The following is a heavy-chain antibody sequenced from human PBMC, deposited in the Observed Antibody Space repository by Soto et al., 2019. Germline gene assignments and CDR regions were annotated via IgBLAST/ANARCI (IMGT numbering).Heavy chain of an antibody. J-gene: IGHJ6*03. Sequence: SETLSLTCAVYGGSFSGYYWSWIRQPPGKGLEWIGEINHSGSTNYNPSLKSRVTISVDTSKNQFSLKLSSVTAADTAVYYCARGGARYSGYDLPVLYYYYYYTDVWGKGTTVTVSS. CDR1: GGSFSGYY. D-gene: IGHD5-12*01. CDR2: INHSGST. V-gene: IGHV4-34*01. CDR3: ARGGARYSGYDLPVLYYYYYYTDV.